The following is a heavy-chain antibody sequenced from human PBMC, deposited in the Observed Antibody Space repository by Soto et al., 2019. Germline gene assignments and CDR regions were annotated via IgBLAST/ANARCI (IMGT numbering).Heavy chain of an antibody. J-gene: IGHJ5*02. CDR3: ARTLIVGATGFWFDP. V-gene: IGHV1-46*01. Sequence: QVQLVQSGAEVKKPGASVKVSCKASGYTFTSYYMHWVRQAPGQGLEWMGIINPSGGSTSYAQKFQGSVTMTRDTSTSTVYMELSSLRSEDTAVYYCARTLIVGATGFWFDPWGQGTLVTVSS. CDR1: GYTFTSYY. D-gene: IGHD1-26*01. CDR2: INPSGGST.